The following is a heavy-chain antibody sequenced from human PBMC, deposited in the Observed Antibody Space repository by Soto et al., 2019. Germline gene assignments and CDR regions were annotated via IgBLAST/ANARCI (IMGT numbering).Heavy chain of an antibody. CDR3: ARDRPGGNWNQRGFDY. D-gene: IGHD1-1*01. CDR2: IYHSGST. V-gene: IGHV4-4*02. Sequence: SETLSLTCAVSGGSISSSNWWSWVRQPPGKGLEWIGEIYHSGSTNYNPSLKSRVTILVDKSKNQFSLKLSSVTAADTAVYYCARDRPGGNWNQRGFDYWGQGTLVTVSS. J-gene: IGHJ4*02. CDR1: GGSISSSNW.